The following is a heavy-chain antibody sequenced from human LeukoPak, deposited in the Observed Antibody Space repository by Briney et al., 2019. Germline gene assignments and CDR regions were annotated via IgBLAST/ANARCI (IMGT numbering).Heavy chain of an antibody. J-gene: IGHJ4*02. V-gene: IGHV4-4*07. CDR3: ARSKAYYDNSGYANDC. CDR2: IYSSGST. Sequence: SETLSLTCTVSGGSISSYYWSWIRQPAGKGLEWIGRIYSSGSTNYDPSLKSRVTMSVDTSKNQFSLKLSSVTAADTAVYYCARSKAYYDNSGYANDCWGQGTLVTVSS. D-gene: IGHD3-22*01. CDR1: GGSISSYY.